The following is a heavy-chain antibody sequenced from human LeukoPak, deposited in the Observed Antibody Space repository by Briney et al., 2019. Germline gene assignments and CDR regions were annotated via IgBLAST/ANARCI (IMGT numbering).Heavy chain of an antibody. V-gene: IGHV3-30*02. Sequence: PGGSLRLSCAASGFIFNTYVMHWVRQAPGKGLEWLAFIRYDGSNKNYADSVKGRFTISRDNAKNSLYLQMNSLRAEDTAVYYCARDLTSSSWYVYYMDVWGKGTTVTVSS. CDR3: ARDLTSSSWYVYYMDV. J-gene: IGHJ6*03. CDR1: GFIFNTYV. CDR2: IRYDGSNK. D-gene: IGHD6-13*01.